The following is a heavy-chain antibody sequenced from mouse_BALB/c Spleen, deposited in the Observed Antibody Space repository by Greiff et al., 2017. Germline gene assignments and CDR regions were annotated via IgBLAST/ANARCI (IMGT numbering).Heavy chain of an antibody. CDR2: IWAGGST. J-gene: IGHJ1*01. CDR3: ARAYYGRWYFDV. D-gene: IGHD1-2*01. V-gene: IGHV2-9*02. Sequence: QVQLQQSGPGLVAPSQSLSITCTVSGFSLTSYGVHWVRQPPGKGLEWLGVIWAGGSTNYNSALMSRLSISKDNSKSQVFLKMNSLQTDDTAIYYCARAYYGRWYFDVWGAGTTVTVAS. CDR1: GFSLTSYG.